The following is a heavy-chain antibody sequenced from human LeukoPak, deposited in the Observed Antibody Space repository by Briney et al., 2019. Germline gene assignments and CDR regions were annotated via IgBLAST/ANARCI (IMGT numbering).Heavy chain of an antibody. CDR3: AKDRKRGCFDY. Sequence: PGRSLRLPCAASGFTFSSYGMHWVRQAPGKGLEWVAVIWYDGSNKYYADSVKGRFTISRDNSKNTLYLQMNSLRAEDTAVYYCAKDRKRGCFDYWGQGTLVTVSS. CDR1: GFTFSSYG. D-gene: IGHD3-16*01. V-gene: IGHV3-33*06. J-gene: IGHJ4*02. CDR2: IWYDGSNK.